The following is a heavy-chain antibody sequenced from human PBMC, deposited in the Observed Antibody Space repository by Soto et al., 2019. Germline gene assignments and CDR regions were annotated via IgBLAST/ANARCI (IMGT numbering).Heavy chain of an antibody. CDR3: AREMARGFFYYGMDV. J-gene: IGHJ6*02. CDR1: GGTFSSYT. D-gene: IGHD5-12*01. Sequence: GASVKVSCKASGGTFSSYTISWVRQAPGQGLEWMGRIIPILGIANYAQKFQGRVTITADKSTSTAYMELSSLRSEDTAVYYCAREMARGFFYYGMDVWGQGTTVTVSS. CDR2: IIPILGIA. V-gene: IGHV1-69*02.